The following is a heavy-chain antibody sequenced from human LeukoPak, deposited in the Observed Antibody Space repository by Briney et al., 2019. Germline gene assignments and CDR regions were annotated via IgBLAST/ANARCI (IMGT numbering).Heavy chain of an antibody. J-gene: IGHJ4*02. D-gene: IGHD3-10*01. CDR3: ARTARNYGSGNDY. CDR1: GGSISSGGYY. CDR2: IYYSGST. V-gene: IGHV4-31*03. Sequence: PSETLSLTCTVSGGSISSGGYYWSWIRQHPGKGLEWIGYIYYSGSTYYNPSLKSRVTISVDTSKNQFSLKLSPVTAADTAVYYCARTARNYGSGNDYWGQRTLVTVSS.